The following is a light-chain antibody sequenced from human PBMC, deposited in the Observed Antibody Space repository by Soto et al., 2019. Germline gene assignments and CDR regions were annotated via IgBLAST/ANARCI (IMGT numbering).Light chain of an antibody. J-gene: IGLJ2*01. V-gene: IGLV2-14*01. Sequence: QSALTQPASVSGSPGQSITISCIGTSSDVGGYNYVSWYQQHPGKAPKLMIYDVSNRPSGVSNRFSGSKSGNTASLTISGLQAEDEADYYCSSSTSSSPWVFGGGTKLTVL. CDR1: SSDVGGYNY. CDR3: SSSTSSSPWV. CDR2: DVS.